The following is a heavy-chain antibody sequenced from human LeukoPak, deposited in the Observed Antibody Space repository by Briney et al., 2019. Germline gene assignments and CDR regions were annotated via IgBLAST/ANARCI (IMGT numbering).Heavy chain of an antibody. CDR2: ISGSCGST. V-gene: IGHV3-23*01. CDR3: ANSQTVWGRYYYDSSGYYN. Sequence: GWSLRLSCAASGFTSSSYAMSWVRQAPGKGLEWVSAISGSCGSTYYADSLKGRFPISRDNCKKALYLQMNRLRAEVTAVYYCANSQTVWGRYYYDSSGYYNWGQGTLVTVSS. CDR1: GFTSSSYA. J-gene: IGHJ4*02. D-gene: IGHD3-22*01.